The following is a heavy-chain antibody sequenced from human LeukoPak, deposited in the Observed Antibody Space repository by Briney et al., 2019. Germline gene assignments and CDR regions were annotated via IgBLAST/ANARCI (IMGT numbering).Heavy chain of an antibody. V-gene: IGHV3-23*01. D-gene: IGHD3-22*01. J-gene: IGHJ4*02. CDR2: MTEGGAT. Sequence: PGGPLRLSCAASGFTLSSSAMSWVRQAPGKGLEWVSVMTEGGATYYADSVRGRFIISRDNSKNMVYLQMNSLRVDDTAVYYCAKLLLDWGQGTLVTVSS. CDR3: AKLLLD. CDR1: GFTLSSSA.